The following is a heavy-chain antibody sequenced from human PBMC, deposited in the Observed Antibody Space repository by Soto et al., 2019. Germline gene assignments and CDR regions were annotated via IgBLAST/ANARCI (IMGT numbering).Heavy chain of an antibody. V-gene: IGHV3-23*01. Sequence: QVLESGGNSVQPGGSLRLSCAASGLTFGTYTMSWVRLAPGKGLEWVSAISATGDSTYYADSVKGRFTISRDNSKNTLYVQMDSLRVEDTALYCVTHWGGATVFRGLAVWGHGTTVTVSS. J-gene: IGHJ6*02. D-gene: IGHD3-10*01. CDR2: ISATGDST. CDR1: GLTFGTYT. CDR3: THWGGATVFRGLAV.